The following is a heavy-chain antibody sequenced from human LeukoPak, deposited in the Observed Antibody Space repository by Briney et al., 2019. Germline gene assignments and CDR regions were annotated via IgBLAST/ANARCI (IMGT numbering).Heavy chain of an antibody. J-gene: IGHJ6*03. V-gene: IGHV1-2*02. CDR2: INPNSGGT. D-gene: IGHD2-2*01. CDR1: GYTFTGYY. Sequence: ASVKVSCTASGYTFTGYYMHWVRQAPGQGLEWMGWINPNSGGTNYAQKFQGRVTMTRDTSISTAYMELSRLRSDDTAVYYCARGVPDYYYYMDVWGKGTTVTISS. CDR3: ARGVPDYYYYMDV.